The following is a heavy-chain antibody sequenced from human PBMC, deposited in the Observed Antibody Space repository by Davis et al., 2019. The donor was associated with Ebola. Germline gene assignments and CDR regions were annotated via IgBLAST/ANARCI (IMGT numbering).Heavy chain of an antibody. V-gene: IGHV3-23*01. CDR3: ARGRNWFDP. Sequence: GESLKISCVASGFTFSSYAMSWVRQAPGKGLEWVSAISGSGGSTYYADSVKGRFTISRDNAKNSLYLQMNSLRDEDTAVYYCARGRNWFDPWGQGTLVTVSS. J-gene: IGHJ5*02. CDR1: GFTFSSYA. CDR2: ISGSGGST. D-gene: IGHD3-16*01.